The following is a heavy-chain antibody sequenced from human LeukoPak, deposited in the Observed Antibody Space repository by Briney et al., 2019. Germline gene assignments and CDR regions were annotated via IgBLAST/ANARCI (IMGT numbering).Heavy chain of an antibody. V-gene: IGHV1-46*01. Sequence: ASVKVSCKASGYTFTSYGISWVRQAPGQGLEWMGIINPSGGSTSYAQKFQGRVTMTRDTSTSTVYMELSSLRSEDTAVYYCARDACGGDCYYDYWGQGTLVTVSS. D-gene: IGHD2-21*02. CDR3: ARDACGGDCYYDY. J-gene: IGHJ4*02. CDR1: GYTFTSYG. CDR2: INPSGGST.